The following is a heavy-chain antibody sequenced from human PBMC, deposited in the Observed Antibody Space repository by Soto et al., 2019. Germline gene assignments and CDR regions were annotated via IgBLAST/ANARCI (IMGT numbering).Heavy chain of an antibody. V-gene: IGHV5-51*01. CDR1: GYSFTSYW. CDR2: IYPGDSDT. J-gene: IGHJ6*02. CDR3: ARHPLFHRGGGGYYYYYGMDV. Sequence: PGESLKISCNGSGYSFTSYWIGWVRQMPGKGLEWMGIIYPGDSDTRYSPSFQGQVTISADKSISTAYLQWSSLKASDTAMYYCARHPLFHRGGGGYYYYYGMDVWGQGTKVTVYS. D-gene: IGHD2-15*01.